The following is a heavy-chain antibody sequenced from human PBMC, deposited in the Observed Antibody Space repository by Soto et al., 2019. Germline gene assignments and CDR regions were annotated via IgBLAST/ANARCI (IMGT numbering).Heavy chain of an antibody. D-gene: IGHD6-13*01. CDR2: IYYSGST. Sequence: SATLSLTCTVSGGSISSYYWSWIRQPPGKGLEWIGYIYYSGSTNYNPSLKSRVTISVDTSKNQFSLKLSSVTAADTAVYYCARDNAEAGGGWDYYYYGMDVWGQGTTVTVSS. CDR3: ARDNAEAGGGWDYYYYGMDV. CDR1: GGSISSYY. J-gene: IGHJ6*02. V-gene: IGHV4-59*01.